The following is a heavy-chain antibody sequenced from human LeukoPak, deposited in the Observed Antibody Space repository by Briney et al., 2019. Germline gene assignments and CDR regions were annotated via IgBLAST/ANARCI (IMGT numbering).Heavy chain of an antibody. CDR3: ARDSSGWSLDP. D-gene: IGHD6-19*01. J-gene: IGHJ5*02. V-gene: IGHV4-59*01. CDR2: IYYSGST. CDR1: GGSISGYY. Sequence: SETLSLTCTVSGGSISGYYWSWIRQPPGKGLEWIGYIYYSGSTNYNPSLKSRVTISVVPPKNQFSLKLTSVTAADTAVYYCARDSSGWSLDPWGQGTLVTVSS.